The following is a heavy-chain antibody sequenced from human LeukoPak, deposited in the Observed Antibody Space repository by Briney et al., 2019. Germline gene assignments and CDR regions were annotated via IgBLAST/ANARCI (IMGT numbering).Heavy chain of an antibody. Sequence: ASVKVSCKASGYTFTSYYMHWVRQAPGEGLEWMGIINPTGGSTSYAQKFQSRVTMTRDMSTTTVYMELSRLRSEDTAVYYCARGSRVYGGFDYWGQGTLVTVSS. CDR3: ARGSRVYGGFDY. CDR2: INPTGGST. CDR1: GYTFTSYY. D-gene: IGHD4-23*01. V-gene: IGHV1-46*01. J-gene: IGHJ4*02.